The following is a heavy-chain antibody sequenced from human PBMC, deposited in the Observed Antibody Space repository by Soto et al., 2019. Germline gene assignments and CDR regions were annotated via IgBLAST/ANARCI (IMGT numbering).Heavy chain of an antibody. CDR3: ERADAFWTGFYGMDV. J-gene: IGHJ6*02. D-gene: IGHD3-3*01. CDR2: ISSSSSTI. CDR1: GFTFSSYS. Sequence: GGSLRLSCAASGFTFSSYSMNWVRQAPGKGLEWVSYISSSSSTIYYADSVKGRFTISRDNAKNSLYLQMNSLRDEDTAVYYCERADAFWTGFYGMDVWGQGTTVTVSS. V-gene: IGHV3-48*02.